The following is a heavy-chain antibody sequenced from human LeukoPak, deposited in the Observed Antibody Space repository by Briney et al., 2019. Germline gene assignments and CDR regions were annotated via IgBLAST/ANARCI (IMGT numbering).Heavy chain of an antibody. J-gene: IGHJ4*02. Sequence: GASVKVSCTGSGYAFTGYYMHWVRHGPGQGLEWMGWINPNRGGTKYAQKFQGRVTMTRDTPISTAYMELSRLSSDDTAVYYGAITTTIAAPGLDYWGQGTLVTVSS. CDR1: GYAFTGYY. D-gene: IGHD6-13*01. V-gene: IGHV1-2*02. CDR2: INPNRGGT. CDR3: AITTTIAAPGLDY.